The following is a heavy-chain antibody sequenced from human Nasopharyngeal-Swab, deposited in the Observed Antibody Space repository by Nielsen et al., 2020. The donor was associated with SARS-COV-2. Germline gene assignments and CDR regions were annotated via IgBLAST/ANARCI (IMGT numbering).Heavy chain of an antibody. CDR2: ISHDGSNK. CDR1: GFTLSSYG. D-gene: IGHD6-13*01. J-gene: IGHJ4*02. V-gene: IGHV3-30*03. Sequence: GESLKISCAASGFTLSSYGMHWVRQAPGKGLEWVAVISHDGSNKYYADSVKGRFTISRDNPKNSLYLQMNSLRAEDTAVFYCVRLSIATAGVDYWGQGTLVTVSS. CDR3: VRLSIATAGVDY.